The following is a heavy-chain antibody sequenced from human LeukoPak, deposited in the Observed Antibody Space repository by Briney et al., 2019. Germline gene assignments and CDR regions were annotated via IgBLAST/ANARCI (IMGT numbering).Heavy chain of an antibody. D-gene: IGHD3-3*01. CDR2: IIGGGTT. V-gene: IGHV3-23*01. J-gene: IGHJ4*02. CDR1: GFTFSSYT. Sequence: PGGSLRLSCAASGFTFSSYTMSWVRQAPGKGLEWVSGIIGGGTTVYADSVKGRFTISRDDSQNTMSMEMNSLRAEDTAVYYCAKDRDYDFWSGLDYWGQGTLVTVSS. CDR3: AKDRDYDFWSGLDY.